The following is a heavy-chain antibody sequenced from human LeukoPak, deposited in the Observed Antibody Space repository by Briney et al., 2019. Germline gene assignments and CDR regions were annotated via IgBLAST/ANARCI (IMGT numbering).Heavy chain of an antibody. CDR1: GFTFSSYE. J-gene: IGHJ4*02. CDR2: ISSSGRMI. D-gene: IGHD5-18*01. Sequence: PGGSLRLSCAASGFTFSSYEMNWVRQAPGEGLEWVSYISSSGRMIHYADSVKGRFTISRDNAKNTLYLQMNSLRADDTAVYYCARVHSYGPTFDYWGQGTLVTVSS. V-gene: IGHV3-48*03. CDR3: ARVHSYGPTFDY.